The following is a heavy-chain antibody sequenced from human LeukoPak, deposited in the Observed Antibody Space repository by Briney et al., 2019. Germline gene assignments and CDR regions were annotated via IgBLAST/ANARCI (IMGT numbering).Heavy chain of an antibody. Sequence: PGGFLRLSCAASGFTVSSNYMSWVRQAPGKGLEWVSVIYSGGSTYYADSVKGRFTISRDNSKNTLYLQMNSLRAEDTAVYYCASEHTGPRRSYWGQGTLVTVSS. V-gene: IGHV3-53*01. D-gene: IGHD1/OR15-1a*01. J-gene: IGHJ4*02. CDR1: GFTVSSNY. CDR3: ASEHTGPRRSY. CDR2: IYSGGST.